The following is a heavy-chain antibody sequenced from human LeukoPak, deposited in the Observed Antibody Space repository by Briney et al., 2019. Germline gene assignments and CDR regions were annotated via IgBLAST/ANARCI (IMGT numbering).Heavy chain of an antibody. Sequence: ASVKVSCKASGYTFTSYDINWVRQATGQGLEWMGWMNPNSGNTGYAQKFQGRVTITRNTSISTAYMELSSLRSEDTAVYYCARAHDIVLMVYTYNWFDPWGQGTLVTVSS. D-gene: IGHD2-8*01. J-gene: IGHJ5*02. CDR1: GYTFTSYD. CDR2: MNPNSGNT. V-gene: IGHV1-8*03. CDR3: ARAHDIVLMVYTYNWFDP.